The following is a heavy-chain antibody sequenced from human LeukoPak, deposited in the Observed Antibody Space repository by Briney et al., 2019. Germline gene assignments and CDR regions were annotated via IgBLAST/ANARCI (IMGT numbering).Heavy chain of an antibody. J-gene: IGHJ5*02. CDR3: ARVKGSSWLVLFWFDP. V-gene: IGHV3-7*01. CDR1: GFSFVNHW. D-gene: IGHD6-19*01. Sequence: PGGSLRLSCAASGFSFVNHWMSWVRQAPGKGLEWLANIKQDGSETYYLDSVKGRFTVSRDNAKNSLYLQMNTLRAEDTAIYYCARVKGSSWLVLFWFDPWGQGTLVTVSS. CDR2: IKQDGSET.